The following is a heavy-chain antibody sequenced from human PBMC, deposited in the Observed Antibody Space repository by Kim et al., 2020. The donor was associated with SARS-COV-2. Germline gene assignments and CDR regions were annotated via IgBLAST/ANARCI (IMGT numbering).Heavy chain of an antibody. CDR3: AKDAAGGGGLSDY. D-gene: IGHD2-15*01. V-gene: IGHV3-30*18. Sequence: GGSLRLSCAASGFTFSSYGMHWVRQAPGKGLEWVAVISYDGSNKYYADSVKGRFTISRDNSKNTLYLQMNSLRAEDTAVYYCAKDAAGGGGLSDYWGQGTLVTVSS. J-gene: IGHJ4*02. CDR2: ISYDGSNK. CDR1: GFTFSSYG.